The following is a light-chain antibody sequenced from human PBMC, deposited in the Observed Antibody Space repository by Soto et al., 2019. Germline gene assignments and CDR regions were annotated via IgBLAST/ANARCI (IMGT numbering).Light chain of an antibody. CDR1: QDINNW. CDR2: DAS. Sequence: DIQMTHSPSTLSASVGDRVTITCRASQDINNWLAWYQQKPGNAPKFLIYDASSLQSGVSSRFSGSGSGREFTLTITSLQHDDFGTYYCQQYNRRRKFGQGTTV. CDR3: QQYNRRRK. J-gene: IGKJ1*01. V-gene: IGKV1-5*01.